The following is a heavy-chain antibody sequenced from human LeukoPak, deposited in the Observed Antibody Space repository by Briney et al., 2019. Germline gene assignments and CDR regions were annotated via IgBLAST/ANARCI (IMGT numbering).Heavy chain of an antibody. CDR3: ARSRYYYDTSPLGY. D-gene: IGHD3-22*01. V-gene: IGHV4-39*07. J-gene: IGHJ4*02. Sequence: SETLSLTCTVSGGSISSSSYYWGWIRQPPGKGLEWIGSIYYSGSTYYNPSLKSRVTISVDTSKNQFSLKLSSVTAADTAVYYCARSRYYYDTSPLGYWGQGTLVTVSS. CDR1: GGSISSSSYY. CDR2: IYYSGST.